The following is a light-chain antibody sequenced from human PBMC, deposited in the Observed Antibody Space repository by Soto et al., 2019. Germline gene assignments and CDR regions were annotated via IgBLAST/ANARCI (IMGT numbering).Light chain of an antibody. V-gene: IGLV2-8*01. J-gene: IGLJ2*01. CDR1: SSDVGGYNY. CDR3: SSYAGNNNFVV. CDR2: EVS. Sequence: QSALTQPPSASGSPGQSVTISCTGTSSDVGGYNYVSWYQHHPGKAPKLMIYEVSRRPSGVPDRFSGSKSGNTASLTVSGLQAEDDADYYCSSYAGNNNFVVFGGGTKLTVL.